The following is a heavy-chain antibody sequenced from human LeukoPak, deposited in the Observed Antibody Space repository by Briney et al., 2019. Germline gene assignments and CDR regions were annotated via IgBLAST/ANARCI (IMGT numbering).Heavy chain of an antibody. V-gene: IGHV4-4*07. J-gene: IGHJ4*02. D-gene: IGHD2-15*01. Sequence: PSETLSLTCTVSGGSINNYYWSWIRQPAGKGLEWIGRIYTSGSTNYNPSLKSRVTMSVDTSKNQFSLKLSSVTAADTAVYYCARDGGVVVAAPFDYWGQGTLVTVSS. CDR1: GGSINNYY. CDR2: IYTSGST. CDR3: ARDGGVVVAAPFDY.